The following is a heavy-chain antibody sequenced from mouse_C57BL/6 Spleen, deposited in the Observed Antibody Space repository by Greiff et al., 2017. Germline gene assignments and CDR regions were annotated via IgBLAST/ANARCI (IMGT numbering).Heavy chain of an antibody. Sequence: QVQLQQSGAELVRPGTSVKVSCKASGYAFTNYLIEWVKQRPGQGLEWIGVINPGSGGTNDNEKFKGKATLTADKSSSTAYMQLSSLTSEDSAVYFCARKYYHYFDYWGQGTTLTVSS. V-gene: IGHV1-54*01. J-gene: IGHJ2*01. CDR2: INPGSGGT. CDR1: GYAFTNYL. CDR3: ARKYYHYFDY. D-gene: IGHD1-1*01.